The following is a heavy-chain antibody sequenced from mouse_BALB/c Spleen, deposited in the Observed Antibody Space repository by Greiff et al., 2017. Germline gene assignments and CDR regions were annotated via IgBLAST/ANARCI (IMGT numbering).Heavy chain of an antibody. CDR1: GFSLTSYG. Sequence: QVQLQQSGPGLVQPSQSLSITCTVSGFSLTSYGVHWVRQSPGKGLEWLGVIWSGGSTDYNAAFISRLSISKDNSKSQVFFKMNSLQADDTAIYYCARKDRYDWYFDVWGAGTTVTVSS. D-gene: IGHD2-14*01. V-gene: IGHV2-4-1*01. J-gene: IGHJ1*01. CDR2: IWSGGST. CDR3: ARKDRYDWYFDV.